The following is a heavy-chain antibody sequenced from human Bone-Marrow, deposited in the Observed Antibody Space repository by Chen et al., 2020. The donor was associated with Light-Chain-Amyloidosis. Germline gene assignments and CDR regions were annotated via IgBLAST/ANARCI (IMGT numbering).Heavy chain of an antibody. Sequence: EVQVVQSGGGLVKPGGSLRISCAASGFTSSNVWMSWVRQVPGKGLEWVGRLKGKSEGGTTDYAVPVKGRFTISRDDSGNTLYLQMSSLKAEDRAVDYCTIQKYHWGQGTLVTVSS. CDR1: GFTSSNVW. J-gene: IGHJ5*02. V-gene: IGHV3-15*01. CDR3: TIQKYH. CDR2: LKGKSEGGTT.